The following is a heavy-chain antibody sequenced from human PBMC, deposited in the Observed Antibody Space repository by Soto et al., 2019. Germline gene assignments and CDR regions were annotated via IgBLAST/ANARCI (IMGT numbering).Heavy chain of an antibody. D-gene: IGHD1-26*01. V-gene: IGHV3-23*01. CDR1: GFMFPPYV. Sequence: EVQLLESGGGLVRPGGSLRLSCVASGFMFPPYVMAWVRRAPGKGLEWVSGISGSGGTTYYADSVKGRFTISRDNSKSTLYLEVHGLSLDDTAAYYCAKATKFCWDGNQCTVRPYFDTCAEGTLVTVSS. CDR2: ISGSGGTT. J-gene: IGHJ5*02. CDR3: AKATKFCWDGNQCTVRPYFDT.